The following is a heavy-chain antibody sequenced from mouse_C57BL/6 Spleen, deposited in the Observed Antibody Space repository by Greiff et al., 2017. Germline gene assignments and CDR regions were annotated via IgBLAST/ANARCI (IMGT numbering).Heavy chain of an antibody. CDR3: TEGTWFAY. J-gene: IGHJ3*01. CDR2: IRLKSDNYAT. CDR1: GFTFSNYW. V-gene: IGHV6-3*01. Sequence: EVKLVESGGGLVQPGGSMKLSCVASGFTFSNYWMNWVRQSPEKGLEWVAQIRLKSDNYATHYAECVKGRFTISRDDSKSSVYLQRNNLRAEDTGIYYCTEGTWFAYWGQGTLVTVSA.